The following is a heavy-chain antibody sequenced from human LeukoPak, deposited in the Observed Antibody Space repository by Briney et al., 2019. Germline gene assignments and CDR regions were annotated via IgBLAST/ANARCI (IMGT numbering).Heavy chain of an antibody. CDR1: GFTFSTYG. Sequence: GGSLRLSCVASGFTFSTYGMDWVRQVPGKGPEWGAVISYDGSKKYYADSVKGRFTISRDNAKNTLYLQMNSLGPEDTAVFYCAVRGSGSRSHYFDYWGQGTLVTVSS. D-gene: IGHD3-10*01. CDR2: ISYDGSKK. J-gene: IGHJ4*02. CDR3: AVRGSGSRSHYFDY. V-gene: IGHV3-30*03.